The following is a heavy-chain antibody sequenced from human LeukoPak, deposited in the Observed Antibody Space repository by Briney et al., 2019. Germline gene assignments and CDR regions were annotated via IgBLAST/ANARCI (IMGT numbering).Heavy chain of an antibody. CDR2: ISSSGSTI. CDR1: GFTFSSYE. CDR3: AELGITMIGGV. V-gene: IGHV3-48*03. J-gene: IGHJ6*04. D-gene: IGHD3-10*02. Sequence: GGSLRLSCAASGFTFSSYEMNWVRQAPGKGLEWVSYISSSGSTIYYADSVKGRFAISRGNAKNSLYLQMNSLRAEDTAVYYCAELGITMIGGVWGKGTTVTISS.